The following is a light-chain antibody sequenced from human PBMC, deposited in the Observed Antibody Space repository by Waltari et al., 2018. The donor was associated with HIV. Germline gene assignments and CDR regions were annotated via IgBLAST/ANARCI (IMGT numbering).Light chain of an antibody. V-gene: IGKV3-15*01. J-gene: IGKJ3*01. CDR2: GAS. CDR3: QQYNNWPGIT. Sequence: EIVMTQSPVTLSMSPGERATLSCRASQSVSTNLAWYQQKPGQAPRLLSYGASTGATGIPARFSGSGSGTEFTLTISSLQSEDFAVYYCQQYNNWPGITFGPGTKVDIK. CDR1: QSVSTN.